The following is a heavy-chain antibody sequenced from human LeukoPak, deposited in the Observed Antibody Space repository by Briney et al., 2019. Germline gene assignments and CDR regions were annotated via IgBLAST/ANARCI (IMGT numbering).Heavy chain of an antibody. Sequence: ASVKVSCKASGYTFTGYYMHWVRQAPGQGLEWMGWINPNSGGTNYAQKFQGRVTMTRDTSISTAYLQWSSLKASDTAMYYCARAFTMALDWGQGTLVTVSS. CDR3: ARAFTMALD. CDR2: INPNSGGT. V-gene: IGHV1-2*02. CDR1: GYTFTGYY. D-gene: IGHD2-2*01. J-gene: IGHJ4*02.